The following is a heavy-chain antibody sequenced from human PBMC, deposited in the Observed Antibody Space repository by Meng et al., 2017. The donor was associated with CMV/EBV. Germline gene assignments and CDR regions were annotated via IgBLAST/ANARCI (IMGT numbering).Heavy chain of an antibody. CDR2: INHSGST. J-gene: IGHJ6*02. CDR1: GGSFSGYY. D-gene: IGHD3-3*01. V-gene: IGHV4-34*01. Sequence: SCAVYGGSFSGYYWSWIRQPPGKGLEWIGEINHSGSTNYNPSLKSRVTISVDTSKNQFSLKLSSVTAADTAVYYCARGFRDTIFGVVIMYGMDVWGQGTTVTVSS. CDR3: ARGFRDTIFGVVIMYGMDV.